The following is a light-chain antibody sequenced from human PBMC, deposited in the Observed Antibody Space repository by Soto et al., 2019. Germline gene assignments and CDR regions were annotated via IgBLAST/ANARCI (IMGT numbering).Light chain of an antibody. CDR2: RNN. J-gene: IGLJ3*02. CDR1: SSNIGSNY. V-gene: IGLV1-47*01. CDR3: AAWDDSLSGWV. Sequence: QLVLTQPPSASGTPGQRVTISCSGSSSNIGSNYVYWYQQLPGTAPKIIIYRNNQRPSGVPDRFSGSKSGTSTSLAISGLRSEDEADYYCAAWDDSLSGWVFGGGTKVTVL.